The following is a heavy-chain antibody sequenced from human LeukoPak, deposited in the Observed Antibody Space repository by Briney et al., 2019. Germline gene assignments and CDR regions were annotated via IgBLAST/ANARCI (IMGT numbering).Heavy chain of an antibody. CDR2: INPSGGST. CDR3: AKIAVAGIDAFDI. Sequence: ASVKVSCKASGYTFTSYYMHWVRQAPGQGLEWMGIINPSGGSTSYAQKFQGRVTITADKSTSTAYMELSSLRSEDTAVYYCAKIAVAGIDAFDIWGQGTMVTVSS. J-gene: IGHJ3*02. V-gene: IGHV1-46*01. CDR1: GYTFTSYY. D-gene: IGHD6-19*01.